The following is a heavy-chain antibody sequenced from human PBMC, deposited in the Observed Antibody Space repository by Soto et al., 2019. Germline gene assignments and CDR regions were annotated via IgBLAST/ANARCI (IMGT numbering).Heavy chain of an antibody. V-gene: IGHV5-10-1*01. D-gene: IGHD3-10*01. Sequence: PGESLKISCKGSGYSFTSYWISWVRQMPGKGLEWMGRIDPSDSYTNYSPSFQGHVTISADKSISTAYLQWSSLKASDTAMYYCAGYYGSGSYYYYGMDVWGQGTTVTVSS. J-gene: IGHJ6*02. CDR2: IDPSDSYT. CDR1: GYSFTSYW. CDR3: AGYYGSGSYYYYGMDV.